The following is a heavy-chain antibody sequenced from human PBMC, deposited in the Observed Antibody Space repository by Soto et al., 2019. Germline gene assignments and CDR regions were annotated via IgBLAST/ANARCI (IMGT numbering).Heavy chain of an antibody. D-gene: IGHD5-18*01. J-gene: IGHJ3*02. CDR2: ISYDGSNK. CDR3: AKDISPYSHDVFDI. Sequence: QVQLVESGGGVVQPGRSLRLSCAASGFTFSSYGMHWVRQAPGKGLEWVAVISYDGSNKYYADSVKGRFTISRDNSKNTLYLQMNSLRPEDTAVYYCAKDISPYSHDVFDIWGQGTMVTVSS. CDR1: GFTFSSYG. V-gene: IGHV3-30*18.